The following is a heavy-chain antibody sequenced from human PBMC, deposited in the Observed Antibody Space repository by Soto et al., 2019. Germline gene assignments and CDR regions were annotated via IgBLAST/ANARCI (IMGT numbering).Heavy chain of an antibody. V-gene: IGHV1-69*06. CDR1: GGTFNSYA. J-gene: IGHJ4*02. D-gene: IGHD3-9*01. CDR2: IVPIFGTT. CDR3: ARTDNYDILTGYSN. Sequence: QVQLVQSGAEVKKPGSSVKVSCKAYGGTFNSYAISWMRQAPGQGLEWMGGIVPIFGTTDYAQRFQGRVTITADKSTSTAYLDLSRLRSEDTAVYYCARTDNYDILTGYSNWGQGTLVTVSS.